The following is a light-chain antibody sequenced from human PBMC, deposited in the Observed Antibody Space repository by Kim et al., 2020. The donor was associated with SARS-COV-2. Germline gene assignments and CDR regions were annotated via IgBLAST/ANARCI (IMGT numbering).Light chain of an antibody. V-gene: IGLV3-21*03. CDR3: QVWDRSSDHGV. CDR2: DDI. CDR1: IIGSKS. Sequence: SYELTQPPSVSVAPGKTARITCGGNIIGSKSVHWYQQKPGQAPVLVVYDDIDRPSGIPERFSGSNSGNTATLTISRVEAGDEADYYCQVWDRSSDHGVFG. J-gene: IGLJ2*01.